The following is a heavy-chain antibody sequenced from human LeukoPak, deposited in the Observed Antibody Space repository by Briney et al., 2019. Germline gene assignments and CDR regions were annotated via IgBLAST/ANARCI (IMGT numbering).Heavy chain of an antibody. CDR2: IYYSGST. J-gene: IGHJ5*02. V-gene: IGHV4-59*08. Sequence: PSETLSLTCTVSGGSISSYYWSWIRQPPGKGLEWIGYIYYSGSTNYNPFLKSRVTISVDTSKNQFSLKLSSVTAADTAVYYCARHLPRGSSWYYWFDPWGQGTLVTVSS. D-gene: IGHD6-13*01. CDR1: GGSISSYY. CDR3: ARHLPRGSSWYYWFDP.